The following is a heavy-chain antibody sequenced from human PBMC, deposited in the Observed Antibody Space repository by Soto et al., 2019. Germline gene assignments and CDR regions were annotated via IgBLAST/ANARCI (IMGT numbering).Heavy chain of an antibody. Sequence: QVQLVESGGGLVKPGGSLRLSCAASGFTFSDYYMSWIRQAPGKGLEWVSYISSSSSHTNYADSVKGRFTISRDNAKNSLYLQMNSRRVEDTAVYYWASASGIAAAARGQGTVVTVSS. CDR1: GFTFSDYY. V-gene: IGHV3-11*05. D-gene: IGHD6-13*01. CDR2: ISSSSSHT. J-gene: IGHJ4*02. CDR3: ASASGIAAAA.